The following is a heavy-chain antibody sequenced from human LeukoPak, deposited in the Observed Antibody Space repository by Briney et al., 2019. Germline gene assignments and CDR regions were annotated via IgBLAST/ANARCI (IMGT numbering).Heavy chain of an antibody. Sequence: SETLSLTCAVYIDSFSNYYWNWIRQTPAKGREWIGEVNESGGTNISPSLRSRVILSVDTSKNQFSLKLISVTVADTAIYYCARGQGATVPQVGKNWFDPWGQGTRVTVSS. CDR3: ARGQGATVPQVGKNWFDP. J-gene: IGHJ5*02. CDR1: IDSFSNYY. D-gene: IGHD1-26*01. CDR2: VNESGGT. V-gene: IGHV4-34*01.